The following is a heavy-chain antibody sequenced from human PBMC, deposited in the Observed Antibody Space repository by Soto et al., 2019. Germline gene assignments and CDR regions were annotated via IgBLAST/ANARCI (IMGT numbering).Heavy chain of an antibody. V-gene: IGHV3-21*01. J-gene: IGHJ6*02. Sequence: EVQLVESGGGLVEPGGSLRLSCAPSGLSFSTHSMNLVRQAPGKGLEWVSSISSDSYYIYYSESVKGRFTISRDNAKNSLYLQMNSLRADATAVYYCAINRNPSSKTLGMDVWGQGTTVTVS. CDR2: ISSDSYYI. CDR1: GLSFSTHS. CDR3: AINRNPSSKTLGMDV.